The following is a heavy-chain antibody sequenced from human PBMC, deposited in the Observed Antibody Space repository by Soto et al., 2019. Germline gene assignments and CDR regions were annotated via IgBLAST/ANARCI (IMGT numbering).Heavy chain of an antibody. CDR1: GFTFSSYA. CDR3: AKGLKPFGVVTFDY. Sequence: GGSLRLSCAASGFTFSSYAMSWVRQAPGKGLEWVSAISGSGGSTYYADSVKGRFTISRDNSKNTLYLQMTSLRAEDTAVYYCAKGLKPFGVVTFDYWGQGTLVTVSS. J-gene: IGHJ4*02. CDR2: ISGSGGST. D-gene: IGHD3-3*01. V-gene: IGHV3-23*01.